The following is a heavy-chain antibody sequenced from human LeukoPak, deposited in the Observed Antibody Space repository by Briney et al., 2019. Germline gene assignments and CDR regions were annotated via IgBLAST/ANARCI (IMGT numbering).Heavy chain of an antibody. V-gene: IGHV3-66*01. Sequence: GGSLRLSCAASGFTVSSNYMSWVRQAPGKGLEWVSVIYSGGSTYYADFVKGRFTISRDNSKNTLYLQMNSLRAEDTAVYYCARAPSGSYYVDYWGQGTLVTVSS. D-gene: IGHD1-26*01. J-gene: IGHJ4*02. CDR2: IYSGGST. CDR3: ARAPSGSYYVDY. CDR1: GFTVSSNY.